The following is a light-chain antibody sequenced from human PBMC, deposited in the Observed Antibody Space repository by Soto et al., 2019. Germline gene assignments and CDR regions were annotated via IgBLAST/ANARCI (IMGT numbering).Light chain of an antibody. Sequence: DIQXTXSPSTLSASVGDRVTITCRASQSISNWLAWYQQKPGKAPKLLIYDASSLEGGVPSRFSGSGSGTEFTLTLSSLQPDDFATYYCQQYYSYWTFGQGTKVDIK. CDR3: QQYYSYWT. CDR1: QSISNW. J-gene: IGKJ1*01. V-gene: IGKV1-5*01. CDR2: DAS.